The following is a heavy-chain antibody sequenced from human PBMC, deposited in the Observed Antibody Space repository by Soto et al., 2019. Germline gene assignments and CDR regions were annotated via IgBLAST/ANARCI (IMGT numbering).Heavy chain of an antibody. CDR3: AGETSDYDFLAAPTTFDL. CDR1: GTSVTGYY. D-gene: IGHD3-9*01. J-gene: IGHJ3*01. Sequence: QVQLRQWGAGLLKPSETLSLTCAVSGTSVTGYYWNWVRQPPGKGLECIGEINHGGSTDYNPCLKGRVTITIDTSGKKISLKLTSVTAADTAVYYCAGETSDYDFLAAPTTFDLWGQGTMVTVSS. CDR2: INHGGST. V-gene: IGHV4-34*02.